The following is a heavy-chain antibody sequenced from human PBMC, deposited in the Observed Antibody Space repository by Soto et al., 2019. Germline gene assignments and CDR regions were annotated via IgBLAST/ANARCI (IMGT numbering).Heavy chain of an antibody. D-gene: IGHD3-10*01. CDR2: ISGSGGAT. CDR1: GFTFSSNA. V-gene: IGHV3-23*01. CDR3: AKGDGPGSWSDLDY. J-gene: IGHJ4*02. Sequence: EVQLLESGGGLVQPGGSLRLSCAASGFTFSSNAMSWVRQAPGKGLEWVSGISGSGGATHYADSVKGRFTISRDNARNTLHLQMNSLRAEDMAVDYCAKGDGPGSWSDLDYWGQGTLVTVSS.